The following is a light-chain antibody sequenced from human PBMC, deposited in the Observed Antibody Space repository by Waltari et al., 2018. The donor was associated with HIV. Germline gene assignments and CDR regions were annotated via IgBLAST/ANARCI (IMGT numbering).Light chain of an antibody. V-gene: IGKV3-15*01. Sequence: EVVMTQSPGTLSVSPGERATLSCRASQSISSNLAWYQQKPGQAPRLLLYEASTGATGVPARFIGSGFGTDFTLIINRLEPDDFAVYYCQQFYRPPYTFGQGTKLEIK. CDR3: QQFYRPPYT. J-gene: IGKJ2*01. CDR1: QSISSN. CDR2: EAS.